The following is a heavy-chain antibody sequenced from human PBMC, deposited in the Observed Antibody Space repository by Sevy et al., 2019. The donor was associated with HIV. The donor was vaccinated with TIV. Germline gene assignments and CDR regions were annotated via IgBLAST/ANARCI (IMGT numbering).Heavy chain of an antibody. Sequence: GGSLRLSCAASGFTFSKAWMSWVRQAPGKGLEWVGRIKGNTDGGTTDYAEPVKGRFTISRDDSKNTLYLQVNSLKTDDTAVYYCTTKKDFWSGYFYFDYWGQGTLVTVSS. V-gene: IGHV3-15*01. J-gene: IGHJ4*02. CDR3: TTKKDFWSGYFYFDY. D-gene: IGHD3-3*01. CDR1: GFTFSKAW. CDR2: IKGNTDGGTT.